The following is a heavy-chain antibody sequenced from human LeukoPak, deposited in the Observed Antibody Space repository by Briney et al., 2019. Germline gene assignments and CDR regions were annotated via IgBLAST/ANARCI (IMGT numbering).Heavy chain of an antibody. J-gene: IGHJ6*03. Sequence: NSSETLSLTCTVSGGSISSGSYYWSWIRQPAGKGLEWIGRIYTSGSTNYNPSLKSRVTMSVDTSKNQFSLKLSSVTAADTAVYYCARGAYYYYCMDVWGKGTTVTISS. CDR1: GGSISSGSYY. V-gene: IGHV4-61*02. CDR3: ARGAYYYYCMDV. CDR2: IYTSGST.